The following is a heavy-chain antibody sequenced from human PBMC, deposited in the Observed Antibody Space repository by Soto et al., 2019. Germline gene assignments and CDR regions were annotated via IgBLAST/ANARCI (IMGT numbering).Heavy chain of an antibody. Sequence: EVQLLESGGGLVQPGGSLRLSCAASGFTFSSYAMSWVRQAPGKGLEWVSAISGSGGSTYYADSVKGRFTISRDNSKNTLYLQMNSLRAEDTAVYYCAKDPFWRGYYERLSVVDYWGQGTLVTVSS. CDR1: GFTFSSYA. CDR3: AKDPFWRGYYERLSVVDY. D-gene: IGHD3-3*01. V-gene: IGHV3-23*01. J-gene: IGHJ4*02. CDR2: ISGSGGST.